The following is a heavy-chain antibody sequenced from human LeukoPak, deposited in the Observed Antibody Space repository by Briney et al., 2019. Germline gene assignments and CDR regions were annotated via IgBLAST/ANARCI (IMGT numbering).Heavy chain of an antibody. CDR1: GFTFSSYS. J-gene: IGHJ4*02. V-gene: IGHV3-48*04. CDR2: ISSSSSTI. D-gene: IGHD2-2*01. Sequence: GGSLRLSCAASGFTFSSYSMNWVRQAPGKGLEWVSYISSSSSTIYYADSVKGRFTISRDNAKNSLYLQMNSLRAEDTAVYYCAKEWGYCSSTSCYYFDYWGQGTLVTVSS. CDR3: AKEWGYCSSTSCYYFDY.